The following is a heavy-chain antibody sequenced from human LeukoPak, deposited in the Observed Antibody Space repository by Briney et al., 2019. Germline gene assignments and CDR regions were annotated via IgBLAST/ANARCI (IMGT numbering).Heavy chain of an antibody. CDR2: IIPIFGTA. CDR3: ARGNCSTTTCFFNDF. J-gene: IGHJ4*02. CDR1: GGTFSSYA. Sequence: SVKVSCKASGGTFSSYAISWVRQAPGQGLEWMGGIIPIFGTANYAQKFQGRVTITADESTSTAYMELSSLRSEDTAVYYCARGNCSTTTCFFNDFWGQGTLVTISS. V-gene: IGHV1-69*13. D-gene: IGHD2-2*01.